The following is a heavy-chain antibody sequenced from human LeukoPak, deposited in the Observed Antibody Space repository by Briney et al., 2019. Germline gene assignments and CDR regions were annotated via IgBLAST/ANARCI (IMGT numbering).Heavy chain of an antibody. CDR3: MPGSGF. CDR2: INPDGSEK. CDR1: GFTFNTFW. Sequence: GGSLRLSCAGSGFTFNTFWMNWVRQAPGKGLEWVANINPDGSEKYLVDSVRGRFSISRDNAKNLLYLQMSGLRAEDTAVYYCMPGSGFWGQGTLVTVSS. J-gene: IGHJ4*02. V-gene: IGHV3-7*01. D-gene: IGHD6-25*01.